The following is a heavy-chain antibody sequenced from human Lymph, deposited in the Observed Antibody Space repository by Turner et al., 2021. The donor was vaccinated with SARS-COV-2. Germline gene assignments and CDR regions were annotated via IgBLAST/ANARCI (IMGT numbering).Heavy chain of an antibody. CDR2: IIPSIDIS. V-gene: IGHV1-69*01. Sequence: QAPLVQSGARVKTCGSSEKVSCNASGGIFSRYASNCVRQAPGQGLEWMVVIIPSIDISNDAQKFQCRVTITADESTTTAYMELSSLRSEDTAVYYCARECCSISGSVRGMDVWGQGTTVTVSS. D-gene: IGHD2-21*01. J-gene: IGHJ6*02. CDR3: ARECCSISGSVRGMDV. CDR1: GGIFSRYA.